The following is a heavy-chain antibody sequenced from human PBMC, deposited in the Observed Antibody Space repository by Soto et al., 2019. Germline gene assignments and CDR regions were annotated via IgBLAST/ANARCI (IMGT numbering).Heavy chain of an antibody. D-gene: IGHD6-13*01. Sequence: QVQLVQSGAEVKKPGSSVKVSCKASGGTFSSYAISWVRQAPGQGLEWMGGIIPIFGTANYAQKFQGRVTITADESTSTAYMELSSLRSEDTAVYYCAKERIAAAGRREPFYYWGQGTLVTVSS. V-gene: IGHV1-69*01. J-gene: IGHJ4*02. CDR3: AKERIAAAGRREPFYY. CDR2: IIPIFGTA. CDR1: GGTFSSYA.